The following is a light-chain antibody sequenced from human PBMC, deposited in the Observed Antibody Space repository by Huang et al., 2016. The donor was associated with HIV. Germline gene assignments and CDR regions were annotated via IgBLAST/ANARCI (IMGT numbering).Light chain of an antibody. J-gene: IGKJ2*01. CDR1: QTLVHGDGTTY. V-gene: IGKV2-24*01. CDR2: EVS. CDR3: AQAKQFPFT. Sequence: EIVMTQRPHSLPVALGQVASISCRSSQTLVHGDGTTYLGWRHQRPGQPPRLLIYEVSNRLSGVPGRISGSGAGTDFTLTSRMVQPEDVGFYFCAQAKQFPFTFGQGTKLEI.